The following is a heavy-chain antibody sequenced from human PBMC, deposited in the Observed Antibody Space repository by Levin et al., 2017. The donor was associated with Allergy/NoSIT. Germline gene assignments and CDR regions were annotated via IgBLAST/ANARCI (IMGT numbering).Heavy chain of an antibody. CDR3: AADPLREIGFDY. CDR2: IVVGSGNT. Sequence: ASVKVSCKASGFTFTSSAMQWVRQARGQRLEWIGWIVVGSGNTNYAQKFQERVTITRDMSTSTAYMELSSLRSEDTAVYYCAADPLREIGFDYWGQGTLVTVSS. CDR1: GFTFTSSA. V-gene: IGHV1-58*02. J-gene: IGHJ4*02. D-gene: IGHD4-17*01.